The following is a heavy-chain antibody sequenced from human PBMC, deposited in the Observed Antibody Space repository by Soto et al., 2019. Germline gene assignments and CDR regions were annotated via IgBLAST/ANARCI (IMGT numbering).Heavy chain of an antibody. CDR3: AKGSYYDSSGPYDY. CDR1: GFTFSSYA. D-gene: IGHD3-22*01. V-gene: IGHV3-23*01. J-gene: IGHJ4*02. Sequence: PGGSLRLSCAASGFTFSSYAMSWVRQAPGKGLEWVSAISGSGGSTYYADSVKGRFTISRDNSKNTLYLQMNSLRAEDTAVYYCAKGSYYDSSGPYDYWGQGTLVTVSS. CDR2: ISGSGGST.